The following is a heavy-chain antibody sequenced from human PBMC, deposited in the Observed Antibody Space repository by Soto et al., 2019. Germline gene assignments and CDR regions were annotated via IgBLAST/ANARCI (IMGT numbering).Heavy chain of an antibody. Sequence: EVQLVESGGGLVKPGGSLRLSCAASGFTFSSYSMNWVRQAPGKGLEWVSSISSSSSYIYYADSVKGRFTISRDNAKNSLYLQKNSLRAEDTAVYYCASTPRGLLLFQHWGQGTLVTVSS. D-gene: IGHD2-15*01. CDR2: ISSSSSYI. V-gene: IGHV3-21*01. J-gene: IGHJ1*01. CDR1: GFTFSSYS. CDR3: ASTPRGLLLFQH.